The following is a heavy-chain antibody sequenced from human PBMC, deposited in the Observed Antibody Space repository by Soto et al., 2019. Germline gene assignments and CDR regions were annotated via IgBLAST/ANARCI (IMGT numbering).Heavy chain of an antibody. CDR3: ARATRYNWFDP. D-gene: IGHD3-16*02. CDR1: GFTFSSYG. V-gene: IGHV3-33*01. Sequence: GGSLRLSSAASGFTFSSYGMHWVRQAPGKGLEWVAVIWYDGSNKYYADSVKGRFTISRDNSKNTLYLQMNSLRAEDTAVYYCARATRYNWFDPWGQGSLVTVSS. CDR2: IWYDGSNK. J-gene: IGHJ5*02.